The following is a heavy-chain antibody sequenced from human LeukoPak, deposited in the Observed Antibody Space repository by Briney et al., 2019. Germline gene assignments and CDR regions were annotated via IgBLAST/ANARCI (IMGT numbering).Heavy chain of an antibody. V-gene: IGHV3-23*01. CDR2: ISGGGAVT. D-gene: IGHD5-12*01. J-gene: IGHJ4*02. Sequence: GGSLRLSCAASGFTFSSYAMSWVRQAPEKGLEWVSSISGGGAVTYYADSVKGRFTISRDNSKNTVYLQMNSLRAEDTAVYYCAKEPRVATIEIFDYWGQGTLVTVSS. CDR3: AKEPRVATIEIFDY. CDR1: GFTFSSYA.